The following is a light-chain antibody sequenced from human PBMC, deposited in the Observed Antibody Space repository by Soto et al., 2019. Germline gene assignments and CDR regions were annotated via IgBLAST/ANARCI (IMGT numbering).Light chain of an antibody. CDR1: QSVSSN. CDR3: PQLNNSAPGT. J-gene: IGKJ1*01. CDR2: GAS. V-gene: IGKV3-15*01. Sequence: EIVMTQSPATLSVSPGERATLSCRASQSVSSNLAWYQQKPGQAPRLLIYGASTRATGIPARFSGSGSGTEFTLTISSLHTQGFADYHCPQLNNSAPGTFGQGTNVEIK.